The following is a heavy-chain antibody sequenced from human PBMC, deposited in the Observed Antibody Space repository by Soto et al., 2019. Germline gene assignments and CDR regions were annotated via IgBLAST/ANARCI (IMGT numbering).Heavy chain of an antibody. Sequence: GASVKVSCKASGYTFTSYGISWVRQAPGQGLEWMEWTSAYNANTNYAQKLQGRVTMTTDTSTSTAYMELRSLTSDDTAVYYCARSSMVRDLLFDYWGQGTLVTVSS. V-gene: IGHV1-18*01. D-gene: IGHD3-10*01. CDR1: GYTFTSYG. CDR3: ARSSMVRDLLFDY. J-gene: IGHJ4*02. CDR2: TSAYNANT.